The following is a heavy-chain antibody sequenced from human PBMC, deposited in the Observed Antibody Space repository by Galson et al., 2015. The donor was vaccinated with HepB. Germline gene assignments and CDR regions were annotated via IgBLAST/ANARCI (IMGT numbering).Heavy chain of an antibody. CDR2: ISYDGSNK. V-gene: IGHV3-30*18. CDR3: AKDLEDCGGDCYSSP. Sequence: SLRLSCAASGFTFSSYGMHWVRQAPGKGLEWVAVISYDGSNKYYADSVKGRFTISRDNSKNTLYLQMNSLRAEDTAVYYCAKDLEDCGGDCYSSPWGQGTLVTVSS. J-gene: IGHJ4*02. CDR1: GFTFSSYG. D-gene: IGHD2-21*02.